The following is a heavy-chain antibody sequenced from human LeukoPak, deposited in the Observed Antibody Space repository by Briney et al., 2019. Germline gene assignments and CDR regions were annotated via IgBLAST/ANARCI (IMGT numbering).Heavy chain of an antibody. CDR3: TTDPQSITMVRGVIT. Sequence: PGGSLRLSCAASGFTLSSYAMSWVRQAPGKGLEWVGRIKSKTDGGTTDYAAPVKGRFTISRDDSKNTLYLQMNSLKTEDTAVYYCTTDPQSITMVRGVITWGQGTLVTVSS. CDR1: GFTLSSYA. J-gene: IGHJ5*02. V-gene: IGHV3-15*01. CDR2: IKSKTDGGTT. D-gene: IGHD3-10*01.